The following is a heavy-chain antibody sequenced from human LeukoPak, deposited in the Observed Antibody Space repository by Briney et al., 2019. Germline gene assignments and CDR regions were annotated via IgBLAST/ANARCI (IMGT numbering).Heavy chain of an antibody. CDR1: GYTFSAYY. CDR2: INPNSGGT. J-gene: IGHJ6*02. D-gene: IGHD1-26*01. CDR3: AREGQLVGPTPKVHYYGMDF. V-gene: IGHV1-2*02. Sequence: ASVKVSFKASGYTFSAYYMHWVRQAPGQGPEWMGWINPNSGGTNYAQKFQGRVTMTRDTSISPAYMELTRLRSDDTAVYYCAREGQLVGPTPKVHYYGMDFWGQGTTVTVSS.